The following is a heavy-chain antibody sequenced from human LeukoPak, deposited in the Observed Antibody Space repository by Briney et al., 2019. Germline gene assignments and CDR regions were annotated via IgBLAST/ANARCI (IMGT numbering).Heavy chain of an antibody. Sequence: ASVKVSCKASEYTFTGYYMHWVRQAPGQGLEWMGWINPNSGGTNYAQKFQGRVTMTRDTSISTAYMELSRLRSDDTAVYYCARRAGYYDSSGYYHFDYWGQGTLVTVSS. V-gene: IGHV1-2*02. CDR1: EYTFTGYY. J-gene: IGHJ4*02. CDR2: INPNSGGT. D-gene: IGHD3-22*01. CDR3: ARRAGYYDSSGYYHFDY.